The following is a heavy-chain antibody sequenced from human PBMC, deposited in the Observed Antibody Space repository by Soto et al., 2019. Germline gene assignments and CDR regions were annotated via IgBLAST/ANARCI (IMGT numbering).Heavy chain of an antibody. CDR3: ANRPRALITFDY. Sequence: EVQLVDSGGGLVQPGGSLRLSCAASGFIFSTYVMSWVRQAPWKGLEWVSCSTASGGTSDYAESVKSRFTISRDNSKNTLYLQMNSLRAEDTAIYYCANRPRALITFDYWGKGTLVTVSS. CDR1: GFIFSTYV. D-gene: IGHD2-8*01. J-gene: IGHJ4*02. V-gene: IGHV3-23*04. CDR2: STASGGTS.